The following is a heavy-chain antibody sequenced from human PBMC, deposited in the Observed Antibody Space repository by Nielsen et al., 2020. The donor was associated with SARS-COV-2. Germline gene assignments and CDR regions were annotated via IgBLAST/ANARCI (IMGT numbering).Heavy chain of an antibody. V-gene: IGHV4-59*01. CDR1: GGSISSYY. Sequence: SETLSLTCTVSGGSISSYYWSWIRQPPGKGLEWIGYIYYSGNTNYNPSLKSRVTISVDMSKNQFSLRLSSVTAADTAVYYCARDRHSSSPYGMGVWGQGTTVTVSS. D-gene: IGHD6-6*01. CDR2: IYYSGNT. CDR3: ARDRHSSSPYGMGV. J-gene: IGHJ6*02.